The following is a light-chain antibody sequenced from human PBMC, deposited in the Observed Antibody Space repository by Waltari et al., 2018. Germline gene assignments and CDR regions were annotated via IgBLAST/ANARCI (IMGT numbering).Light chain of an antibody. CDR2: GAS. CDR1: QRISSSY. V-gene: IGKV3-20*01. J-gene: IGKJ1*01. Sequence: EIVLTQSPGTLSLSPGERAPLPCRASQRISSSYLAWYQQKPGQAPRLLIYGASSRATGIPDRFSGSGSGTDFTLTIRRLEPEEFAVYHCQQYGSSPWTFGQGTKVEIK. CDR3: QQYGSSPWT.